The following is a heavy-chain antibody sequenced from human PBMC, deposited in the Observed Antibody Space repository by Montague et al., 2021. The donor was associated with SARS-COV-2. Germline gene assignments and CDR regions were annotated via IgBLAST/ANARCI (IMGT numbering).Heavy chain of an antibody. CDR3: ARALPVTTFFYSYYGMDV. J-gene: IGHJ6*02. CDR1: GGSFIGYY. V-gene: IGHV4-34*01. CDR2: INHSGST. D-gene: IGHD4-17*01. Sequence: SETLSLTCAVYGGSFIGYYWSWIRQPPGQGLGWIGEINHSGSTNSNPSLKRRVTISVDTSKNQFSLELSSVTAADTAVYYCARALPVTTFFYSYYGMDVWGQGTTVTVSS.